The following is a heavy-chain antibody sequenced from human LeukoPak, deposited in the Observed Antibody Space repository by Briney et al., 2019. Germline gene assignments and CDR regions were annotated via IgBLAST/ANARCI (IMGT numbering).Heavy chain of an antibody. V-gene: IGHV4-59*11. D-gene: IGHD3-22*01. CDR2: IYYSGST. CDR3: ARYTIDYYDSSGYSHYFDY. J-gene: IGHJ4*02. CDR1: GGSISNHY. Sequence: SETLSLTCTVSGGSISNHYWTWIRQPPGKGLEWIGYIYYSGSTNYNPSLKSRVTISVDTSKNQFSLKLSSVTAADTAVYYCARYTIDYYDSSGYSHYFDYWGQGTLVTVSS.